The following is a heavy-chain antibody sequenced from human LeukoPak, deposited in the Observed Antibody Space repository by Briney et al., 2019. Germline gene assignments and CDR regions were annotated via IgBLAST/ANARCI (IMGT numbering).Heavy chain of an antibody. J-gene: IGHJ4*02. D-gene: IGHD6-13*01. Sequence: GGSLRLSCAASGFTFSSYSMNWVRQAPGKGLEWVSYISSSSSTIYYADSVEGRFTISRDNAKNSLYLQMNSLRAEDTAVYYCANSHSSSWYVPLDYWGQGTLVTVSS. CDR3: ANSHSSSWYVPLDY. V-gene: IGHV3-48*04. CDR2: ISSSSSTI. CDR1: GFTFSSYS.